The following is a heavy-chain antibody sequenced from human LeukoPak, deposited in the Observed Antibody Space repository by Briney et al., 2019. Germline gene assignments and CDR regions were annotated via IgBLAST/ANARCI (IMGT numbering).Heavy chain of an antibody. Sequence: SGGSLRLSCAASGFTFSDYYMSWIRQAPGKGLEWVSYISSSGSTIYYADSVKGRFTISRDNAKNSLYLQMNSLRAEDTAVYYCARELVGSSSWFDAFDIWGQGTMVTVSS. J-gene: IGHJ3*02. D-gene: IGHD6-13*01. CDR2: ISSSGSTI. CDR1: GFTFSDYY. CDR3: ARELVGSSSWFDAFDI. V-gene: IGHV3-11*01.